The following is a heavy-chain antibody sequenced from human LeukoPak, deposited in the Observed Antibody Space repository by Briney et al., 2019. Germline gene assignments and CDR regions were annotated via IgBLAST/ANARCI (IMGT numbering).Heavy chain of an antibody. J-gene: IGHJ5*02. CDR3: ASGAAWFDP. D-gene: IGHD3-10*01. CDR1: GDSISSDTYY. CDR2: IYTSGST. Sequence: SETLSLTCTVSGDSISSDTYYWSWIRQPPGKGLEWIGYIYTSGSTNYNPSLKSRVTISVDTSKNQFSLKLSSVTAADTAVYYCASGAAWFDPWGQGTLVTVSS. V-gene: IGHV4-61*01.